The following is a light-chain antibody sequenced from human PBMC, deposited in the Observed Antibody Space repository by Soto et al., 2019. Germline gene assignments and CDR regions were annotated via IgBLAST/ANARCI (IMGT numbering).Light chain of an antibody. CDR1: SSDVGGYNY. J-gene: IGLJ2*01. CDR2: EVS. Sequence: QSALTQPPSASGSPGQSVAISCTGTSSDVGGYNYVSWYQQHLGKAPKLMIYEVSKRPSGVPDRFSGSKSGNTASLTVSGLQDEDEADYYCSSYAGSNNVVFGGGTKLTVL. CDR3: SSYAGSNNVV. V-gene: IGLV2-8*01.